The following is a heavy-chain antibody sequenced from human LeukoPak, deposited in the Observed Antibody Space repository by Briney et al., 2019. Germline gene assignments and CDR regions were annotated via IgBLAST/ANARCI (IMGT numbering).Heavy chain of an antibody. J-gene: IGHJ4*02. CDR2: INHSGST. CDR1: GGSFSGYY. CDR3: ARGRGRSDY. V-gene: IGHV4-34*01. Sequence: SETLSLTCAVYGGSFSGYYWSWIRQPPGKGLEWIGEINHSGSTNYNPSLKSRVTISVDTSKNQFSLKLSSVTAADTAVYYCARGRGRSDYWGQGTLVTASS.